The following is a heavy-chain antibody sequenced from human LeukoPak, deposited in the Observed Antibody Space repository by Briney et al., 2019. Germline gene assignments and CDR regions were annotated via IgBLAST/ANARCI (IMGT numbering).Heavy chain of an antibody. CDR2: TYYSGRT. Sequence: PSETLSLTCTVSGGSMTYYYWAWIRQPPGKPLEWIGYTYYSGRTDYNPSLKGRVSISVDRSRSSNQFSLTLSSVTAADTAVYYCARVSSVITTSFDCWGQGILVTVSS. CDR3: ARVSSVITTSFDC. V-gene: IGHV4-59*01. J-gene: IGHJ1*01. CDR1: GGSMTYYY. D-gene: IGHD3-22*01.